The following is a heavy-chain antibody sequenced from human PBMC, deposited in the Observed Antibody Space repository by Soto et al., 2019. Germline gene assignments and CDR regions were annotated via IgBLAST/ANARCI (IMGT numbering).Heavy chain of an antibody. Sequence: QVQLVQSGAEVKKPGSSVKVSCKASGGTFCSYAISWVRQAPGQGLEWMGGIIPIFGTANYAQKFQGRVTITADESTSTAYMELSSLRSEDTAVYYCARDRWQQLVRADNWFDPWGQGTLVTVSS. CDR2: IIPIFGTA. CDR3: ARDRWQQLVRADNWFDP. V-gene: IGHV1-69*01. J-gene: IGHJ5*02. D-gene: IGHD6-13*01. CDR1: GGTFCSYA.